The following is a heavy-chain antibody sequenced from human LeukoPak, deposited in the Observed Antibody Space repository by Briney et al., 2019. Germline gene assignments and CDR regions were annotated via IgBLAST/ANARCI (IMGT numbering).Heavy chain of an antibody. CDR1: GGSFSGYY. CDR3: ARGLHIVLMVYALNWFDP. V-gene: IGHV4-34*01. CDR2: INHSGST. J-gene: IGHJ5*02. D-gene: IGHD2-8*01. Sequence: PSETLSLTCAVYGGSFSGYYWSWIRQPPGKGLEWIGEINHSGSTNYNPSLKSRVTISVDPSKNQFSLKLSSVTAADTAVYYCARGLHIVLMVYALNWFDPWGQGTLVTVSS.